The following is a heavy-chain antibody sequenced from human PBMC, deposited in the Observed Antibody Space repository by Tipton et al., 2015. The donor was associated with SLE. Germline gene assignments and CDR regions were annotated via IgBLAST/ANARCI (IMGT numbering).Heavy chain of an antibody. J-gene: IGHJ3*02. Sequence: TLSLTCAVSGFSIRSGYYWGWIRQPPGKGLEWIGNTYHTGSTYYNPSLKSRVTISVDTSKNQFSLKLSSVTAADTAVYYCARKVNGQRWLQWGAFDIWGQGTMVTVSS. D-gene: IGHD5-24*01. CDR2: TYHTGST. CDR3: ARKVNGQRWLQWGAFDI. V-gene: IGHV4-38-2*01. CDR1: GFSIRSGYY.